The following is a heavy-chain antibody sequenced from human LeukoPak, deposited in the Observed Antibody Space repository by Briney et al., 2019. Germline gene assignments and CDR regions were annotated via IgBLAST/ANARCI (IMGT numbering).Heavy chain of an antibody. V-gene: IGHV3-21*01. CDR3: ARVGCSGGGCSSRGDNYYGMDV. Sequence: GGSLRLSCAASGFTFGSYSMNWVRQAPRKGLEWVSSISSTGNYIKYADSLEGRFTISRDNAKNSLYLQMNSLRAEDTAVYFCARVGCSGGGCSSRGDNYYGMDVWGQGTTVIVS. CDR1: GFTFGSYS. J-gene: IGHJ6*02. D-gene: IGHD2-15*01. CDR2: ISSTGNYI.